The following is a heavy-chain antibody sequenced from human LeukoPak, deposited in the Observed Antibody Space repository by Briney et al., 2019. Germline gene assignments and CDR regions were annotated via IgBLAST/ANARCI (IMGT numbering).Heavy chain of an antibody. CDR3: AKCALNGDPYDAFDM. Sequence: ASVTVSCMASGYTFTDYYMHWVRQPPCQGLEWMGWINPNSGGTNYAQKFQGRVTMTRYTSISTAYMELSRLRSDDTAVYYCAKCALNGDPYDAFDMWGQGKMVTVSS. V-gene: IGHV1-2*02. J-gene: IGHJ3*02. D-gene: IGHD2-8*01. CDR2: INPNSGGT. CDR1: GYTFTDYY.